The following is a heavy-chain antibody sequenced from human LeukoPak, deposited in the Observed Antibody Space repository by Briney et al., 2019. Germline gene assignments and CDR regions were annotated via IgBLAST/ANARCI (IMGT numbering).Heavy chain of an antibody. J-gene: IGHJ5*02. Sequence: GGSLRLSCAASGFTFCSYAMSWVRQAPGKGVGWFSAISGSGGRTYYADSVKGRFTISRDNSKNTLYLQMNSLRAEDTAVYYCAKDLYCSSTSCVNWFDPWGQGTLVTVSS. CDR2: ISGSGGRT. V-gene: IGHV3-23*01. CDR1: GFTFCSYA. CDR3: AKDLYCSSTSCVNWFDP. D-gene: IGHD2-2*01.